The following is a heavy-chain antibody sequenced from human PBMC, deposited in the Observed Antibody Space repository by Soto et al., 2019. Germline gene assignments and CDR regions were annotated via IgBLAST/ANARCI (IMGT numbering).Heavy chain of an antibody. CDR3: ARHHGPTTSENWLDP. Sequence: QVHLVQSGVEVKTPGASVKVSCQASGYTFFTYDISWVRQAPGQGLEWMGWISTYSGDTKYAQKFQGRVTITTDTSTTTAYLELRSLRSDDTAVYYCARHHGPTTSENWLDPWGQGTLVTVSS. V-gene: IGHV1-18*01. D-gene: IGHD5-12*01. CDR2: ISTYSGDT. CDR1: GYTFFTYD. J-gene: IGHJ5*02.